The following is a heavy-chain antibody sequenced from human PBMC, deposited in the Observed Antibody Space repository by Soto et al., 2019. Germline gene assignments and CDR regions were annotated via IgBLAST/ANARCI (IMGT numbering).Heavy chain of an antibody. CDR2: IYYSGST. V-gene: IGHV4-39*01. J-gene: IGHJ5*02. CDR3: ARRGIDCSGGSCYLWFDP. D-gene: IGHD2-15*01. Sequence: SETLSLTCTVSGGSISSSSYYWGWIRQPPGKGLEWIGSIYYSGSTYYNPSLKSRVTISVDTSKNQFSLKLSSVTAADTAVYYCARRGIDCSGGSCYLWFDPWGQGTLVTVSS. CDR1: GGSISSSSYY.